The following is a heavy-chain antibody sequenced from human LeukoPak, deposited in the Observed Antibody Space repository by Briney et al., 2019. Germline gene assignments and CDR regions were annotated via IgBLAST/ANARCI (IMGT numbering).Heavy chain of an antibody. D-gene: IGHD6-13*01. J-gene: IGHJ5*02. CDR3: ARSSGYSSSGGLNWFDT. V-gene: IGHV4-39*01. CDR2: IYYSGST. CDR1: GGSISSSSYY. Sequence: SETLSLTCTVSGGSISSSSYYWGWIRQPPGKGLEWIGSIYYSGSTYYNPSLKSRVTISVDTSKNQFSLKLSSVTAADTAVYYCARSSGYSSSGGLNWFDTWGQGTLFSVPS.